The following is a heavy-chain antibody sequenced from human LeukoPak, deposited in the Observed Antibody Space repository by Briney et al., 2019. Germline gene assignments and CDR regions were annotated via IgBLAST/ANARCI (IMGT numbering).Heavy chain of an antibody. J-gene: IGHJ4*02. Sequence: SETLSLTCAVYGGSFSGYCWSWIRQPPGKGLEWIGEINHSGSTNYNPSLKSRVTISVDTSKNQFSLKLSSVTAADTAVYYCARGTVRGRQWLVRYHYFDYWGQGTLVTVSS. V-gene: IGHV4-34*01. CDR1: GGSFSGYC. CDR2: INHSGST. CDR3: ARGTVRGRQWLVRYHYFDY. D-gene: IGHD6-19*01.